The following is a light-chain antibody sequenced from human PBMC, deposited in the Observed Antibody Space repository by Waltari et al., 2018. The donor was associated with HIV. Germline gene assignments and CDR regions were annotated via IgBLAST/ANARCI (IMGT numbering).Light chain of an antibody. V-gene: IGLV3-10*01. CDR1: SLPKKY. J-gene: IGLJ2*01. CDR2: EDS. Sequence: SYELTQPPSVAVSPGQTARIACTGDSLPKKYASWYQQKSGQAPVLVINEDSKRPSGFPRSFAGASAGTTAPLTSSGAQVEDEADYYCYSTDNSGHHRVFGTGTKLTVL. CDR3: YSTDNSGHHRV.